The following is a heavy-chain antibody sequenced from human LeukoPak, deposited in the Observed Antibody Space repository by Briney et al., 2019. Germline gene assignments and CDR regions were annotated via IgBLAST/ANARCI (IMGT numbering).Heavy chain of an antibody. CDR3: ARALYSGSYYADY. V-gene: IGHV1-8*03. J-gene: IGHJ4*02. CDR2: MNPNSGNT. CDR1: GYTFTSYD. Sequence: EASVKVSCKASGYTFTSYDINWVRQATGQGLEWMGWMNPNSGNTGYAQKFQGRVTTTRNTSISTAYMELSSLRSEDTAVYYCARALYSGSYYADYWGQGTLVTVSS. D-gene: IGHD1-26*01.